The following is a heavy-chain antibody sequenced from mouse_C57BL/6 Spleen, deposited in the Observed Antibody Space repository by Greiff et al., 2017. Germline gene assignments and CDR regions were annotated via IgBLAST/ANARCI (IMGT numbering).Heavy chain of an antibody. J-gene: IGHJ1*03. CDR2: ISDGGSYT. Sequence: VQLKESGGGLVKPGGSLKLSCAASGFTFSSYAMSWVRQTPEKRLEWVATISDGGSYTYYPDNVKGRFTISRDNAKNNLYLQMSHLKSEDTAMYYCARDGPYDYDRDWYFDVWGIGTTVTVSS. CDR3: ARDGPYDYDRDWYFDV. CDR1: GFTFSSYA. D-gene: IGHD2-4*01. V-gene: IGHV5-4*01.